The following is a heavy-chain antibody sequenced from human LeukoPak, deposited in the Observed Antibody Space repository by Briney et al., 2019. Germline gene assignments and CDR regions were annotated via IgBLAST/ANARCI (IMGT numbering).Heavy chain of an antibody. V-gene: IGHV3-30-3*01. CDR1: GFTFSSYA. J-gene: IGHJ4*02. CDR2: ISSDGSNR. D-gene: IGHD2-2*01. CDR3: ARDRSGYCSSISCHWGSFDY. Sequence: GGSLRLSCAASGFTFSSYAMHWVRQAPGKGLEWVAVISSDGSNRYYADSVKGRFTISRDNSKNTLYLQMNSLRAEDTAVYYCARDRSGYCSSISCHWGSFDYWAREPWSPSPQ.